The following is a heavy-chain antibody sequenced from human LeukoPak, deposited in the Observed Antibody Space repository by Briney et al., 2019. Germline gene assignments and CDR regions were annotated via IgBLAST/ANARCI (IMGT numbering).Heavy chain of an antibody. D-gene: IGHD3-22*01. CDR2: IYYSGST. CDR3: ARRRIDSSGYYYYYYGMDV. J-gene: IGHJ6*02. Sequence: SETLSLTCTVSGGSISSYYWSWIRQPPGKGLEWIGYIYYSGSTNYNPSLKSRVTISVDTSKNQFSLKLSSVTAADTAVYYCARRRIDSSGYYYYYYGMDVWGRGTTVTVSS. V-gene: IGHV4-59*08. CDR1: GGSISSYY.